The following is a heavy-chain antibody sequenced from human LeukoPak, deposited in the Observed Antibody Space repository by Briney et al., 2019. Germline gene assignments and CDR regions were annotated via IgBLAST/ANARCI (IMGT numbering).Heavy chain of an antibody. V-gene: IGHV3-48*02. J-gene: IGHJ4*02. CDR3: AREGSGSYLDY. D-gene: IGHD3-10*01. CDR2: ISGGGETI. CDR1: GFTFSAYS. Sequence: GGSLRLSCAASGFTFSAYSMNWVRQAPGKGLEWVSFISGGGETIYNAPSVKGRFAISRDNAKNSLYLQMNSLGDEDTAVYYCAREGSGSYLDYWGQGTLVTVSS.